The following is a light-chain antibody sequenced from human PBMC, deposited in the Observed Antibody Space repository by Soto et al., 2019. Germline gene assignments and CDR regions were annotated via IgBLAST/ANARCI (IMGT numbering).Light chain of an antibody. V-gene: IGLV2-14*01. CDR1: SSDVGGYNY. J-gene: IGLJ2*01. CDR2: DVI. Sequence: QSALTQPASVSGSPGQSITISCTGTSSDVGGYNYVSWYQQHPGKAPKLMIYDVINRPSGVSNRFSGSKSGNTASLPISGRQAEDEADYYCRSYTSRSTQVVFGGGTQLTVL. CDR3: RSYTSRSTQVV.